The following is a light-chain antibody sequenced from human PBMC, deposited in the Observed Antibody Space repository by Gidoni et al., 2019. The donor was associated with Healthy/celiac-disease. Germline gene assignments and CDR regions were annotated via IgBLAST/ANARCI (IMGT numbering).Light chain of an antibody. CDR3: QQYDNPICT. CDR2: DAS. CDR1: QDISNY. J-gene: IGKJ3*01. Sequence: DIQMTQSPSSLSASVGDRVTITCQASQDISNYLNWYQQKPGKAPKLLIYDASNLETGVPSRFSGSGSGTDFTVTISSLQPEDIATYYCQQYDNPICTFGPGTKVDIK. V-gene: IGKV1-33*01.